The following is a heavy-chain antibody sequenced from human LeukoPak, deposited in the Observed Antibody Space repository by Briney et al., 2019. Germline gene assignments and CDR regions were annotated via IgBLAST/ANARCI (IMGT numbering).Heavy chain of an antibody. CDR1: GFTFSSYG. Sequence: GGSLRLSCAASGFTFSSYGMHWVRQAPGKGLEWVAVIWYDGSNKYYADSVKGRFTISRDNSKNTLYLQVNSLRAEDTAVYYCAKVASIAVAADAFDIWGQGTMVTVSS. D-gene: IGHD6-19*01. J-gene: IGHJ3*02. V-gene: IGHV3-33*06. CDR3: AKVASIAVAADAFDI. CDR2: IWYDGSNK.